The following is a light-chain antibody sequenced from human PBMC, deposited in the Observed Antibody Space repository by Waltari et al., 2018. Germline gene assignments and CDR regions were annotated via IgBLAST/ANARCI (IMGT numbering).Light chain of an antibody. CDR1: SGHSSYA. Sequence: QLMLTQSPSASASLGASVKLPCTLSSGHSSYAIAWPQQQPEKGPRYLMKVNSDGSHIKGDGIPDRFSGSSSGAERYLTISSLQSEDEADYYCQTGGFGIWVFGGGTKLTVL. CDR3: QTGGFGIWV. V-gene: IGLV4-69*01. CDR2: VNSDGSH. J-gene: IGLJ3*02.